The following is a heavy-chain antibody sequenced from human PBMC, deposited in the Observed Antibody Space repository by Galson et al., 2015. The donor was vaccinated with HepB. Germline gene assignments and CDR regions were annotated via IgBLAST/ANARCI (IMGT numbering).Heavy chain of an antibody. J-gene: IGHJ5*02. Sequence: ETLSLTCTVSGGSISSSSDYWGWIRQPPGKGLDWIGSIYYSGSTYYELSLKSRATISVDTSKNQFSLKLSSVTAADTAVYYCARLVEEPYSGSSGGWFAPWGQGTLVTVSS. CDR2: IYYSGST. CDR3: ARLVEEPYSGSSGGWFAP. D-gene: IGHD1-26*01. V-gene: IGHV4-39*01. CDR1: GGSISSSSDY.